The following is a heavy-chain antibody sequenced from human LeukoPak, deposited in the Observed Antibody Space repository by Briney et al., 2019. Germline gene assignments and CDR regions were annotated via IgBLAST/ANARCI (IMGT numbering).Heavy chain of an antibody. V-gene: IGHV3-30*18. J-gene: IGHJ4*02. CDR2: ITYDGSNK. Sequence: GGSLRLSCAASGFAFSSYGMHWVRQAPGKGLVWVAVITYDGSNKYYADSVKGRFTISRDNSKNTLYLQMNSLRAEDTAVYYCAKLAIVVVTAPYYFDYWGQGTLVTVSS. CDR1: GFAFSSYG. CDR3: AKLAIVVVTAPYYFDY. D-gene: IGHD2-21*02.